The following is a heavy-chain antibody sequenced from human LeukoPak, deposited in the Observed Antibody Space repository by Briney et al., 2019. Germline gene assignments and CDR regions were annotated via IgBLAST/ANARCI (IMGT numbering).Heavy chain of an antibody. CDR1: GYTFTGYY. CDR2: INPNSGGT. CDR3: ATDLPNSGFDP. Sequence: ASVKVSCKASGYTFTGYYMHWVRQAPGQGLEWMGWINPNSGGTIYAQKFQGRVTMTEDTSTDTAYMELSSLRSEDTAVYYCATDLPNSGFDPWGQGTLVTVSS. D-gene: IGHD1/OR15-1a*01. V-gene: IGHV1-2*02. J-gene: IGHJ5*02.